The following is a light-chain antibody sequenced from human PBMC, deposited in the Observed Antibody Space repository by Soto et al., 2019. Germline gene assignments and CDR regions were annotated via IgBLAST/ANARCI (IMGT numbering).Light chain of an antibody. J-gene: IGLJ1*01. CDR1: SSDIGTYNL. V-gene: IGLV2-23*02. Sequence: QSALTQPDSVSGSPGQSITISCTGTSSDIGTYNLVSWYQQHPGKAPKLMIYEVNKRPSGVSDRYSGSKSGNTASLTISGLQAEDEADYYCCSYAGSSTLYVLGTGT. CDR3: CSYAGSSTLYV. CDR2: EVN.